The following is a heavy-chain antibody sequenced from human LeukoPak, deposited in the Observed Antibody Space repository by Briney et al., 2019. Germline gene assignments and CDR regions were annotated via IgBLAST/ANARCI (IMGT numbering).Heavy chain of an antibody. Sequence: PSETLSLTCTVSGGSISNYYWSWVRQAPGKGLEWVLGISGSGDSTYYADSVKGRFTISRDNSKNTLFLQMNSLRAEDTAVYYCACGELYGDSAFDYWGQGTLVTVSS. CDR2: ISGSGDST. D-gene: IGHD4-17*01. CDR1: GGSISNYY. J-gene: IGHJ4*02. CDR3: ACGELYGDSAFDY. V-gene: IGHV3-23*01.